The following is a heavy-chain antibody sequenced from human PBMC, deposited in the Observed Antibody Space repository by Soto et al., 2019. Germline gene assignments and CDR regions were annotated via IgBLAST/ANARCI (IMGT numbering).Heavy chain of an antibody. CDR2: ISYDGSNK. D-gene: IGHD1-1*01. CDR3: ALYGGQLELGFDY. J-gene: IGHJ4*02. Sequence: QVQLVESGGGVVQPGRSLRLSCAASGFTFSSYAMHWVRQAPGKGLEWVAVISYDGSNKYYADSVKGRFTISRDNSKNTLYLQMNSLRAEGTAVYYCALYGGQLELGFDYWGQGTLVTVSS. CDR1: GFTFSSYA. V-gene: IGHV3-30-3*01.